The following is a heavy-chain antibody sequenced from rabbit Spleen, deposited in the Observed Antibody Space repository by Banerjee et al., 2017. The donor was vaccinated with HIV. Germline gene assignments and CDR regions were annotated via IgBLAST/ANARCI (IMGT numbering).Heavy chain of an antibody. D-gene: IGHD1-1*01. Sequence: QEQLVESGGGLVQPGGSLKLSCKASGFDFSSYGVSWVRQAPGKGLEWIGYIDPVFGVTYYANWVNGRFTISRHNAQNTLYLQLNSLTAADTAPYFCVRDSGSAFYGYFNLWGPGTLVTVS. CDR3: VRDSGSAFYGYFNL. V-gene: IGHV1S47*01. CDR2: IDPVFGVT. J-gene: IGHJ4*01. CDR1: GFDFSSYG.